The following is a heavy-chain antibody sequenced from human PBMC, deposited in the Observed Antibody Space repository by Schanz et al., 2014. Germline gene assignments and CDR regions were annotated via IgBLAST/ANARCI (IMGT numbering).Heavy chain of an antibody. D-gene: IGHD3-10*01. CDR3: AKGRFGELSAFDI. V-gene: IGHV3-23*04. CDR1: TFTFSSDW. Sequence: EVQLAESGGGLVQPGGSLRLSCAASTFTFSSDWMSWVRQAPGKGLEWVIVISGSGGSTYYADSVKGRFTISRDNSKTTVYLQMNSLRAEDTAVYYCAKGRFGELSAFDIWGQGTMVTVSS. CDR2: ISGSGGST. J-gene: IGHJ3*02.